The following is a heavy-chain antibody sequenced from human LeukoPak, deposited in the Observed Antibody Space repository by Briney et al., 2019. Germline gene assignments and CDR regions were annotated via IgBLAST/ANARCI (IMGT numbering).Heavy chain of an antibody. CDR1: GFTFSSYE. CDR3: ARALRSPGDSGLDY. J-gene: IGHJ4*02. D-gene: IGHD3-10*01. Sequence: GGSLRLSCAASGFTFSSYEMNWVRQAPGKGLEWVSYISSSGSTIYYADSVKGRFTISRDNAKKTLYLEMNSLRAEDTAVYYCARALRSPGDSGLDYWGQGALVTVSS. CDR2: ISSSGSTI. V-gene: IGHV3-48*03.